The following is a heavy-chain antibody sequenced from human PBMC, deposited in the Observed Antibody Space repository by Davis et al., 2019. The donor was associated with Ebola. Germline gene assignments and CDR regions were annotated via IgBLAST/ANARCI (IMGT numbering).Heavy chain of an antibody. CDR3: ARGPWQFGYYFDY. V-gene: IGHV1-69*05. J-gene: IGHJ4*02. CDR2: IIPIFGTA. Sequence: SVKVSCKASGYTFTGYYMHWVRQAPGQGLEWMGGIIPIFGTANYAQKFQGRVTITRDTSASTAYMELSSLRSEDTAVYYCARGPWQFGYYFDYWGQGTLVTVSS. CDR1: GYTFTGYY. D-gene: IGHD3-10*01.